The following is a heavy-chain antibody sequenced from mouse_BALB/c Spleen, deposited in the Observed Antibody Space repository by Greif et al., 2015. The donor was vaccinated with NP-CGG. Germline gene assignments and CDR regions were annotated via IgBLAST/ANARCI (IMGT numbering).Heavy chain of an antibody. CDR3: AKGYPLFAY. V-gene: IGHV1S41*01. J-gene: IGHJ3*01. Sequence: DLVKPGASVKLSCKASGYTFTSYWINWIKQRPGQGLEWIGRIAPGSGSTYYNEMFKGKATLTVDTSSSTAYSQLSILSSEDSAVYFCAKGYPLFAYWGQGTLVTVSA. CDR1: GYTFTSYW. CDR2: IAPGSGST. D-gene: IGHD2-14*01.